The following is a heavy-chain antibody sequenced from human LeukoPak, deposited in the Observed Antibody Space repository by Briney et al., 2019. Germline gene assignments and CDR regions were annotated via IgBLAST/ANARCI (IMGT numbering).Heavy chain of an antibody. CDR1: GGSFSSYY. CDR2: INHSGST. Sequence: SETLSLTCAVYGGSFSSYYWSWIRQPPGKGLEWIGEINHSGSTNYNPSLKSRVTISVDTSKNQFSLKLSSVTAADTAVYYCARYLYDILTGYWSGGDYWGQGTLVTVSS. D-gene: IGHD3-9*01. V-gene: IGHV4-34*01. CDR3: ARYLYDILTGYWSGGDY. J-gene: IGHJ4*02.